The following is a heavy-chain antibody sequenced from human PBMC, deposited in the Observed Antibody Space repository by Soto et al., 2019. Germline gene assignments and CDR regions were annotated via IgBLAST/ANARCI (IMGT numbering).Heavy chain of an antibody. D-gene: IGHD3-10*01. J-gene: IGHJ4*02. Sequence: QITLKESGPTLVKPTQPLTLTCTFSGFSLSTSGVSVAWIRQPPGKALEWLALIYWDGNKRYIPSLESRLTITKDTSKNQVVLTMTYRNPVDTATYYCAHRHGSAGSYYFDYWGPGTLVTVSS. CDR2: IYWDGNK. CDR3: AHRHGSAGSYYFDY. CDR1: GFSLSTSGVS. V-gene: IGHV2-5*02.